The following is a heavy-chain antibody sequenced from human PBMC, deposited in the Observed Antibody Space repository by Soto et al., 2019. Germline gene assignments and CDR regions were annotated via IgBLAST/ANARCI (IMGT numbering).Heavy chain of an antibody. CDR2: ISSSGSTI. Sequence: GGSLRLSCAASGFTFSSYEMNWVRQAPGKGLEWVSYISSSGSTIYYADSVKGRFTISRDNAKNSLYLQMNSLRAEDTAVYYCPRSSCDYAFDIWGQGTMVTVSS. CDR3: PRSSCDYAFDI. V-gene: IGHV3-48*03. CDR1: GFTFSSYE. J-gene: IGHJ3*02. D-gene: IGHD4-17*01.